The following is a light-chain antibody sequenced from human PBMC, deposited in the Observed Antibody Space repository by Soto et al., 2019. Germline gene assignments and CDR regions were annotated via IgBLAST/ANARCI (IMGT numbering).Light chain of an antibody. J-gene: IGKJ1*01. CDR1: QSISIW. Sequence: DIQMTQSPSTLSASVGDRVTITCRASQSISIWLAWYQQKPGKAPKLLIYKASSLESGVPSRFSGSGSGTEFTLTISSLQPDDFATYYCQQYNSYSFWMFGQGTKVEMK. V-gene: IGKV1-5*03. CDR3: QQYNSYSFWM. CDR2: KAS.